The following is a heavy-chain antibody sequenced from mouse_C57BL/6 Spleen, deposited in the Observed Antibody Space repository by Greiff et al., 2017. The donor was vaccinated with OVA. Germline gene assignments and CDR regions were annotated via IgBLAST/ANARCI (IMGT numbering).Heavy chain of an antibody. CDR2: IYPRSGNT. CDR1: GYTFTSYG. CDR3: AVHELPGFAY. Sequence: VQLQQSGAELARPGASVKLSCKASGYTFTSYGISWVKQRTGQGLEWIGEIYPRSGNTYYNEKFKGKATLTADKSSSTAYMELRSLTSEDSAVDCCAVHELPGFAYWGQGTLVTVSA. V-gene: IGHV1-81*01. J-gene: IGHJ3*01.